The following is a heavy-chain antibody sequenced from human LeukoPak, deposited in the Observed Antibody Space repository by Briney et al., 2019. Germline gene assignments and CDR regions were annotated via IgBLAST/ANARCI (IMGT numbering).Heavy chain of an antibody. V-gene: IGHV3-23*01. CDR2: ISGTTGDT. Sequence: GGSLRLSCTASGFTFNTYAMNWVRQAPGKGLEWVSTISGTTGDTYYADSVKGRFTVSRDNSKNTLYLQMNSLRAEDTAVYYCAKDWELTYVDYWGQGTLVTVSS. J-gene: IGHJ4*02. CDR3: AKDWELTYVDY. D-gene: IGHD1-26*01. CDR1: GFTFNTYA.